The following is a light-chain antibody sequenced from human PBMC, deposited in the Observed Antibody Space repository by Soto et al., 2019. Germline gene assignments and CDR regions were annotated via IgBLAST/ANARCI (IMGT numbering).Light chain of an antibody. J-gene: IGLJ2*01. Sequence: QSVLTQPPSASGTPGQRVTISCSGSSSNIGSNTVNWYQQLPGTAPKLLIYKNNQRPSGVPARFSASKSGTAASLATSGLQSEDEADYYCAEWDDSLNGALFGGGTKLTVL. CDR1: SSNIGSNT. V-gene: IGLV1-44*01. CDR2: KNN. CDR3: AEWDDSLNGAL.